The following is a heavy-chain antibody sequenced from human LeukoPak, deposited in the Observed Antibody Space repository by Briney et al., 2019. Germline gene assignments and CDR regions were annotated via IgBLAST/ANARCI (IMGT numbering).Heavy chain of an antibody. Sequence: GGSLRLSCAASGFTFSSYAMSWVRQAPGKGLEWVSAISGSGGRTYYADSVRGRFTISRDNSKNTLYLQMNGLRAEDTAVYYCAKDGGILTPAFVNTSWYCVLWGGGTLVSVS. CDR1: GFTFSSYA. V-gene: IGHV3-23*01. J-gene: IGHJ2*01. D-gene: IGHD1-14*01. CDR3: AKDGGILTPAFVNTSWYCVL. CDR2: ISGSGGRT.